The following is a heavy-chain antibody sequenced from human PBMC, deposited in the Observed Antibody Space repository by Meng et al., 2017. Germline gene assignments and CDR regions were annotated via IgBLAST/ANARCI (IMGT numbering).Heavy chain of an antibody. D-gene: IGHD2-8*02. Sequence: GESLKISCAASGFTFSSYAMSWVRQAPGKGLEWVSAISGSGGSTYYADSVKGRFTISRDNSKNTLYLQMNSLRAEDTAVYYCTRWVVEFYWDYYYGMDVWGQGTTVTVSS. J-gene: IGHJ6*02. V-gene: IGHV3-23*01. CDR2: ISGSGGST. CDR1: GFTFSSYA. CDR3: TRWVVEFYWDYYYGMDV.